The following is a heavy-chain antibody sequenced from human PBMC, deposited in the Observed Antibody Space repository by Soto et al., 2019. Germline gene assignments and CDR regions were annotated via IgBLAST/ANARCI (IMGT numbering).Heavy chain of an antibody. CDR1: GGTFSSYS. J-gene: IGHJ5*01. CDR3: AREGDTREGRGVFSS. Sequence: QVKLVQSGAEVKQPGSSVKVSCKASGGTFSSYSFSWVRQAPGQGLAWMGGNTPIFGTVHYAKNLRGRVTITADKSTKRVHIGLSRLRSEDTAVFYCAREGDTREGRGVFSSWGHGTLVTVSS. CDR2: NTPIFGTV. V-gene: IGHV1-69*06. D-gene: IGHD3-10*01.